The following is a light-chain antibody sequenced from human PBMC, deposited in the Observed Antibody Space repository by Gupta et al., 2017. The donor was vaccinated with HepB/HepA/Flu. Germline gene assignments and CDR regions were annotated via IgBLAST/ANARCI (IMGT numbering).Light chain of an antibody. Sequence: HSALTQPRSVSGSPGQSVTISCTGTSSDVGGYNYVSWYQQHPGKAPKLMIYDVSKRPAGVPDRFSGSKSGNTASLTISARKAEDEADYYCCSYAGSDLYVFGTGTKVTVL. CDR1: SSDVGGYNY. J-gene: IGLJ1*01. CDR3: CSYAGSDLYV. V-gene: IGLV2-11*01. CDR2: DVS.